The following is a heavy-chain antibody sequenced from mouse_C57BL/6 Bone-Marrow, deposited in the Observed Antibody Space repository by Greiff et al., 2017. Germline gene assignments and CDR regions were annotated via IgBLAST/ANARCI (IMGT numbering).Heavy chain of an antibody. CDR2: IYPVSGET. CDR1: GYTFTDHI. CDR3: GRRITTVVGDFDY. J-gene: IGHJ2*01. D-gene: IGHD1-1*01. V-gene: IGHV1-11*01. Sequence: QVQLQQSGAELASPGASVTLSCKASGYTFTDHIMNWVKKRPGQGLEWIGRIYPVSGETNYNQKFMGKATLSVDRSSSTVYMVLNSLPSEDPAVYYYGRRITTVVGDFDYWGQGTTLTVSS.